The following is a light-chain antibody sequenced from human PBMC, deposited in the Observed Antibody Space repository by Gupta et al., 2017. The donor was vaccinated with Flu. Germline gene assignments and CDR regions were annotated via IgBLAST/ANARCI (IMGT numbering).Light chain of an antibody. Sequence: DIQMTQSPPSLSASVRDRVTITCRTSQNIGNYLHWYQHRPGRAPELLIYEVSTLQSGVPSRFSGSGSGTDFTLTISSLQPEDLATYYCLQTFTVPWAFGRGTKVEI. J-gene: IGKJ1*01. CDR2: EVS. CDR1: QNIGNY. V-gene: IGKV1-39*01. CDR3: LQTFTVPWA.